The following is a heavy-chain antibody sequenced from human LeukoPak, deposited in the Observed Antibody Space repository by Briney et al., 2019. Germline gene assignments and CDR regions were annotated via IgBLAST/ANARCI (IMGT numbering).Heavy chain of an antibody. CDR3: ARAIRGLYGSGSYYLNYYYGMDV. D-gene: IGHD3-10*01. CDR1: GYTFTGYY. CDR2: INPNSGGT. Sequence: ASVKVSCKASGYTFTGYYMHWVRQAPGQGLEWMGWINPNSGGTNYAQKFQGRVTMTRDTSISTAYMELSRLRSDDTAVYYCARAIRGLYGSGSYYLNYYYGMDVWGQGTTVTVPS. J-gene: IGHJ6*02. V-gene: IGHV1-2*02.